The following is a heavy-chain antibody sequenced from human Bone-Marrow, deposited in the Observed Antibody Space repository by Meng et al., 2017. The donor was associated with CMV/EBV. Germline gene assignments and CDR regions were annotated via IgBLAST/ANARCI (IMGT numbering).Heavy chain of an antibody. D-gene: IGHD1-26*01. CDR1: TSTSND. J-gene: IGHJ5*02. CDR2: SKPGCGST. Sequence: TSTSNDRHGVRQAPGQGIGWRGRSKPGCGSTSYAQKFQSRGTKTRDRTTSTVYNELNSLRSEETAVYYGEKKGVPEGATRAGGGFDPWGQGTLVTVSS. V-gene: IGHV1-46*01. CDR3: EKKGVPEGATRAGGGFDP.